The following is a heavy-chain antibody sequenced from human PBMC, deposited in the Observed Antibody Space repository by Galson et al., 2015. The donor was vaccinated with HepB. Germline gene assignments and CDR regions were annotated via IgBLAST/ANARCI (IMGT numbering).Heavy chain of an antibody. CDR3: AKEARGPFDY. D-gene: IGHD3-10*01. Sequence: SLRLSCAASGFTFSSYGMHWVRQAPGKGLEWVAVISYDGSNKYYADSVKGRFTISRDNSKNTLYLQMNSLRAEDTAVYYCAKEARGPFDYWGQGTLVTVSS. CDR2: ISYDGSNK. J-gene: IGHJ4*02. CDR1: GFTFSSYG. V-gene: IGHV3-30*18.